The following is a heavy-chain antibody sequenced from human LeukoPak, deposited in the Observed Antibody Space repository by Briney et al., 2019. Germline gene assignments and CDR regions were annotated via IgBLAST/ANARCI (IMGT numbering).Heavy chain of an antibody. CDR3: ARSVMMGPSRFQWLGYYYYYYMDV. J-gene: IGHJ6*03. CDR2: TYYRSKWYN. CDR1: GDSVSSNSAA. Sequence: SQTLSLTCAISGDSVSSNSAAWNWIRQSPSRGLEWLGRTYYRSKWYNDYAVSVRSRITINPDTSKNQFSLQLNSVTPEDTAVYYCARSVMMGPSRFQWLGYYYYYYMDVWGKGTTVTVSS. D-gene: IGHD6-19*01. V-gene: IGHV6-1*01.